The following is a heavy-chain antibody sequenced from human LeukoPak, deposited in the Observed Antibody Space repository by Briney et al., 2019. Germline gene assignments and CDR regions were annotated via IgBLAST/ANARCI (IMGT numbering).Heavy chain of an antibody. CDR1: GFTFSSYA. J-gene: IGHJ4*02. CDR2: ISGSGGST. D-gene: IGHD2-15*01. CDR3: AKDTQGYCSGGSCYSFDY. Sequence: GGSLRLSCAASGFTFSSYAMSWVRQAPGKGLEWVSAISGSGGSTYYADSVKGRFTISRDNSKNTLYLQMNSLRAEDTAVYYCAKDTQGYCSGGSCYSFDYWGQGTLVTVSS. V-gene: IGHV3-23*01.